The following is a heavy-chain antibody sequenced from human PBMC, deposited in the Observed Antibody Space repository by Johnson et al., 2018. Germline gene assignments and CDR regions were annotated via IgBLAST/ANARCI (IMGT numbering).Heavy chain of an antibody. J-gene: IGHJ1*01. V-gene: IGHV3-49*03. CDR1: GFTFGDYA. Sequence: VQLQESGGGLIQPGRSLRLSCTTSGFTFGDYAMTWFRQAPGKGLEWVAFTATKTYGGTTGYAASVKGRFTISRDNSENTLYLQMNSLRAEDTAVYYCATEPCGGDCYLEYLHHWGQGTLVTVSS. CDR3: ATEPCGGDCYLEYLHH. CDR2: TATKTYGGTT. D-gene: IGHD2-21*02.